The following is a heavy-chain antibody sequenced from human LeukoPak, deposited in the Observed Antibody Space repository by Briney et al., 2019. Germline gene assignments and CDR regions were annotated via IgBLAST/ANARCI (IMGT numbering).Heavy chain of an antibody. CDR3: ARGGGGDGYNLAY. J-gene: IGHJ4*02. Sequence: GESLKISCKGSGYSFTSYLIGWVRQMPGKSLEWMGIIYPGDSDTSYSPSFQGQVTISADKSLSTAYLQWSSLKASDTAMYYCARGGGGDGYNLAYWGQGTLVTVSS. CDR1: GYSFTSYL. D-gene: IGHD5-24*01. V-gene: IGHV5-51*01. CDR2: IYPGDSDT.